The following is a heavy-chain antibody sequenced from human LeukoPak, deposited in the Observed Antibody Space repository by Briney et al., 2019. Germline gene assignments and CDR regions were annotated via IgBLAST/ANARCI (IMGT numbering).Heavy chain of an antibody. J-gene: IGHJ3*02. CDR1: GGSISGYY. Sequence: PSETLSLTCTVSGGSISGYYWSWIRQPPGKGLEWIGYIYTSGNTNYNPSLKSRVTMSVDTSKNQFSLKLSSVTAADTAVYYCARGRYCSADICSGGDAFDIWGQGTMVSVSS. CDR3: ARGRYCSADICSGGDAFDI. V-gene: IGHV4-4*09. CDR2: IYTSGNT. D-gene: IGHD2-15*01.